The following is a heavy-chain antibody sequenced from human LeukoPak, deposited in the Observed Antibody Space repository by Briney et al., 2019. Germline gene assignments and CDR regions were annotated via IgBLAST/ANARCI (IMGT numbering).Heavy chain of an antibody. V-gene: IGHV4-34*01. CDR1: GGSFSGYY. Sequence: SETLSLTCAVYGGSFSGYYWSWIRQPPGKGLEWIGEINHSGSTNYNPSLKSRVTISVDTSKNQFSLKLSSVTAADTAVYYCARGMPLDVDTAVVNFDYWGQETLVTVSS. CDR2: INHSGST. CDR3: ARGMPLDVDTAVVNFDY. J-gene: IGHJ4*02. D-gene: IGHD5-18*01.